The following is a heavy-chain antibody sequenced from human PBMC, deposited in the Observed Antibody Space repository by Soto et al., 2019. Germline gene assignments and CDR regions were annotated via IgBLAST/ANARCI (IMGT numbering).Heavy chain of an antibody. D-gene: IGHD3-10*01. CDR1: GFTFSSYW. CDR3: ARGLTVVRGVIIRTYYYYYGMDV. CDR2: IKQDGSEK. V-gene: IGHV3-7*03. Sequence: LRLSCAASGFTFSSYWMSWVRQAPGKGLEWVANIKQDGSEKYYVDSVKGRFTISRDNAKNSLYLQMNSLRAEDTAVYYCARGLTVVRGVIIRTYYYYYGMDVWGQGTTVNVSS. J-gene: IGHJ6*02.